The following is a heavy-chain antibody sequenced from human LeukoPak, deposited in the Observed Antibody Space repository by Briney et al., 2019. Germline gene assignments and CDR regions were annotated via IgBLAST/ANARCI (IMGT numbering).Heavy chain of an antibody. V-gene: IGHV3-21*01. CDR2: ISSSSSYI. CDR3: ARSRCSSTSCYRTRYFDY. D-gene: IGHD2-2*01. J-gene: IGHJ4*02. CDR1: GFTFSSYS. Sequence: GGSLTLSCAASGFTFSSYSMNWLRQAPGKGLEWVSSISSSSSYIYYADSVKGRFTISRDNANNSLYLQMNSLRAEDTAVYYCARSRCSSTSCYRTRYFDYWGQGTLVTVSS.